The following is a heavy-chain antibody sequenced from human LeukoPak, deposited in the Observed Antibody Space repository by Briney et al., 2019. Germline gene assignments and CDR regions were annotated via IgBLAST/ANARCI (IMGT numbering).Heavy chain of an antibody. CDR3: ARGTNLDF. Sequence: PGGSLRLSCEVSGFTLSSYWMSWVRRAPGKGLQCVAIIIQDGSAKYYVDSVRGRFTISRDNAKNSLYLQMNSLRDDDTAVYYCARGTNLDFWGQGTRVTVSS. J-gene: IGHJ4*02. CDR1: GFTLSSYW. V-gene: IGHV3-7*04. D-gene: IGHD2-8*01. CDR2: IIQDGSAK.